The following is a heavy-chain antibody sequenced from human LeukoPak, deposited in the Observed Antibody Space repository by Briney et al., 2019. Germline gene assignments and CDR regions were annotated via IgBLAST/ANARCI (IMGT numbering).Heavy chain of an antibody. Sequence: SVKVSCKASGGTFSSYAISWVRQAPGQGREWMGRIIPIFGTANYAQKFQGRVTITTDESTSTAYMELSSLRSEDTAVYYCARDLGIAVAGPFDYWGQGTLVTVSS. CDR3: ARDLGIAVAGPFDY. CDR1: GGTFSSYA. V-gene: IGHV1-69*05. CDR2: IIPIFGTA. D-gene: IGHD6-19*01. J-gene: IGHJ4*02.